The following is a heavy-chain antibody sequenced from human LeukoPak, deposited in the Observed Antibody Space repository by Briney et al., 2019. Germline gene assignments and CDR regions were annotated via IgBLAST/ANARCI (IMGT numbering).Heavy chain of an antibody. CDR2: ISGGATST. V-gene: IGHV3-23*01. CDR1: GFTSSNYG. CDR3: AKDLSVVGAHDSFDV. Sequence: GGSLRLSCAASGFTSSNYGMSWVRQAPGKGLEWVSVISGGATSTYNADSVRGRFTISRDNSKNTLYLQMNSLRIEDTAVYYCAKDLSVVGAHDSFDVWGEGTMVTVSS. J-gene: IGHJ3*01. D-gene: IGHD1-26*01.